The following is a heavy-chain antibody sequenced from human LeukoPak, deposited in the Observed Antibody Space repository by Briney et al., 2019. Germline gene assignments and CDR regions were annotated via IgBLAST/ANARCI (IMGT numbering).Heavy chain of an antibody. CDR3: ARRGSGSPSDY. CDR2: IYYSGST. J-gene: IGHJ4*02. V-gene: IGHV4-59*08. D-gene: IGHD1-26*01. Sequence: SETLSLTCTVSGGSISSYYWSWIRQPPGKGLEWIGYIYYSGSTNYNPSLKSRVTISVDTSKNQFSLKLSSVTAADTAVYYCARRGSGSPSDYWGQGTLVTVSS. CDR1: GGSISSYY.